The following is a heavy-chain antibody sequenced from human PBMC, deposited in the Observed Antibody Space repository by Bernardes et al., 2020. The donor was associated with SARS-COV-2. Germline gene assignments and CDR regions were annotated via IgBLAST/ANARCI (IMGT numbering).Heavy chain of an antibody. D-gene: IGHD5-18*01. V-gene: IGHV3-30*18. Sequence: GGSLRLSCAASGFTFSGFAMSWVRQAPGRGLEWVAVISYEGSKKYYADALEGRFTISKDSSKNTVFLQMNNLRTEDTAIYYCAKVQAILWIRPYNSGMDLWGQGTTVTVSS. CDR2: ISYEGSKK. CDR3: AKVQAILWIRPYNSGMDL. CDR1: GFTFSGFA. J-gene: IGHJ6*02.